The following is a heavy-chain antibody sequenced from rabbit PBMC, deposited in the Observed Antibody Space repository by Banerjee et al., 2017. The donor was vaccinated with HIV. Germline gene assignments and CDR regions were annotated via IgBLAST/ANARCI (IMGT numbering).Heavy chain of an antibody. J-gene: IGHJ6*01. Sequence: QEQLEESGGDLVKPEGSLTLTCTASGFSFSNGYVMCWVRQAPGKGLEWIACINTSSGNTVYASWVNGRFTISRSTSLNTVDLKMTSLTAADTATYFCARDFAGDSYYYGLDLWGQGTLVTVS. D-gene: IGHD8-1*01. CDR3: ARDFAGDSYYYGLDL. CDR1: GFSFSNGYV. V-gene: IGHV1S43*01. CDR2: INTSSGNT.